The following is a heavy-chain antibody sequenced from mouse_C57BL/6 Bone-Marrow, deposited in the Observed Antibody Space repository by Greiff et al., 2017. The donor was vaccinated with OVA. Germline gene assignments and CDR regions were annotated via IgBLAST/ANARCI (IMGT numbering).Heavy chain of an antibody. CDR2: IWRGGST. CDR1: GFPLTSYG. V-gene: IGHV2-5*01. Sequence: VQRVESGPGLVLPSQSLSLTCTVSGFPLTSYGVHWVRQSPGKGLEWLGVIWRGGSTDYNAAFMSRLSITNDNSKSQVFFIMISLQADDTAIYYCAKNYWFAYWGQGTLVTVSA. CDR3: AKNYWFAY. J-gene: IGHJ3*01.